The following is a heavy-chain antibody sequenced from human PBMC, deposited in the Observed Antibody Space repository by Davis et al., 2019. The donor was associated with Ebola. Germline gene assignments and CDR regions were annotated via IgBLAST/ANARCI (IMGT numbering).Heavy chain of an antibody. J-gene: IGHJ4*02. CDR1: GFTFDDYA. D-gene: IGHD3-10*01. CDR3: ARLGSYSEFDY. V-gene: IGHV3-9*01. CDR2: INWNSGSI. Sequence: SLKISCAASGFTFDDYAMHWVRQAPGKGLEWVSGINWNSGSIGYVDSVKGRFTLSRDNAKNSLYLQMNSLRAEDTAVYYCARLGSYSEFDYWGQGTLVTVSS.